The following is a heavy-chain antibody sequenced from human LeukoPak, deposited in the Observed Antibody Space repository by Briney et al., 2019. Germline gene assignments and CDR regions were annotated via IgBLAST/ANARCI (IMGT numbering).Heavy chain of an antibody. CDR1: GFTFSNYG. J-gene: IGHJ4*02. Sequence: GGSLRLSCAGSGFTFSNYGIYCVRQAPGKGLEWVAAIWYDGSKQLYIDSVKGRFTISRDDSKNTVFLQMNSLRAEDTAVYFCARDLSYGSGEFWGQGTLVTVSS. CDR2: IWYDGSKQ. V-gene: IGHV3-33*01. D-gene: IGHD3-10*01. CDR3: ARDLSYGSGEF.